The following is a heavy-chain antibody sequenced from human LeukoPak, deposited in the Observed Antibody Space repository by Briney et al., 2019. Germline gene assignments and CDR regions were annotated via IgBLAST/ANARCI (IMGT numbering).Heavy chain of an antibody. CDR1: GYTFTSYD. V-gene: IGHV1-8*01. J-gene: IGHJ5*02. Sequence: WASVKGSCKASGYTFTSYDINWVRQATGQGLEWMGWMNPNSGNTGYAQKFQGTVTMTRNTSISTAYMELSSPRSEDTAVYYCARVGYCSSTSCYSGFDPWGQGTLVTVSS. CDR2: MNPNSGNT. D-gene: IGHD2-2*01. CDR3: ARVGYCSSTSCYSGFDP.